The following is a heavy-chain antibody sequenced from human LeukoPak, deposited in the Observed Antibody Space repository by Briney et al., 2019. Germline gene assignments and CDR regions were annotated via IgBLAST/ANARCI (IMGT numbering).Heavy chain of an antibody. J-gene: IGHJ3*02. V-gene: IGHV4-61*02. CDR2: IYTSGST. CDR3: ARAAAISAFDI. D-gene: IGHD2-2*01. CDR1: GGSISSGSYY. Sequence: SETLSLTCTVSGGSISSGSYYWSWIRQPAGKGLEWIGRIYTSGSTNYNPSLKSRVTISVDTSKNQFSLKLSSVTAADTAVYYCARAAAISAFDIWGQGTMVTVSS.